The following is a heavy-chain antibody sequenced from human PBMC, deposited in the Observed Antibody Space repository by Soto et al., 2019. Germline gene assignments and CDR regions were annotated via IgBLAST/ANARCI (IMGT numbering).Heavy chain of an antibody. CDR1: GGTFSNYA. CDR3: TRGGTMITRVFHNYGMDV. J-gene: IGHJ6*02. CDR2: IIPIFGTP. D-gene: IGHD3-16*01. Sequence: SVKVSCKASGGTFSNYAISWVRQAPGQGLEWMGGIIPIFGTPNYAQKFQARVTITADRSTSTAYMELSSLRSEDTAVYYCTRGGTMITRVFHNYGMDVWGQGTPVTV. V-gene: IGHV1-69*06.